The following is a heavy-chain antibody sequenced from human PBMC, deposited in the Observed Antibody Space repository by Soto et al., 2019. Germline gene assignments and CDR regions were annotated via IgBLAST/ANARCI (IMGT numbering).Heavy chain of an antibody. CDR1: GGSFSGYY. CDR3: ARAYRIRYNWNPIGKWFDP. D-gene: IGHD1-20*01. Sequence: SETLSLTCAVYGGSFSGYYWSWIRQPPGKGLEWIGEINHSGSTNYNPSLKSRVTISVDTSKNQFSLKLSSVTAADTAVYYCARAYRIRYNWNPIGKWFDPWGQGTLVTVSS. CDR2: INHSGST. V-gene: IGHV4-34*01. J-gene: IGHJ5*02.